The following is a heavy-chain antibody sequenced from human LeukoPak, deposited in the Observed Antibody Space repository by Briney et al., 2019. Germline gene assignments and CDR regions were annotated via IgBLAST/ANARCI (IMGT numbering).Heavy chain of an antibody. CDR1: GFTVSSNY. CDR3: ARGSLTPHYYGMDV. V-gene: IGHV3-66*02. J-gene: IGHJ6*02. CDR2: IYSGGST. Sequence: GGSLRLSCAASGFTVSSNYMSWVRQAPGKGLEWVSVIYSGGSTYYADSVKGRFTISRDNSKNTLYVQMNSLRAEDTAVYYCARGSLTPHYYGMDVWGQGTTVTVSS.